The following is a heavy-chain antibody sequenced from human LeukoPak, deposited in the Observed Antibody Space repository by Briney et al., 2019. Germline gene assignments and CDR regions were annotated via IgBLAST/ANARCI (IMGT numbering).Heavy chain of an antibody. CDR1: GFTFSSYG. V-gene: IGHV3-48*01. CDR2: ISTSSSTI. CDR3: AKDLSPQQLVPVY. Sequence: GGSLRLSCAASGFTFSSYGMNWVRQAPEKGLEWVSYISTSSSTIYYADSVKGRFTISRDNAKNSLYLQMNSLRAEGTAVYYCAKDLSPQQLVPVYWGQGTLVTVSS. J-gene: IGHJ4*02. D-gene: IGHD6-13*01.